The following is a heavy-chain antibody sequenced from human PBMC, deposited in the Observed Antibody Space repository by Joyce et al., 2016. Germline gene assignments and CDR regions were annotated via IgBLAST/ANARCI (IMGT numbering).Heavy chain of an antibody. D-gene: IGHD5/OR15-5a*01. J-gene: IGHJ6*02. Sequence: QVQLHESGPGLVKPSETLSLTCTVSGGSISPYFWVWIRQPPGKGLEWIGYIHYRGSTNYNPSLKGRVTISLDTSKNQFSLSLTSVTAADTAVYYCARDPSTTTNGMDVWGQGTTVTVSS. CDR2: IHYRGST. V-gene: IGHV4-59*01. CDR3: ARDPSTTTNGMDV. CDR1: GGSISPYF.